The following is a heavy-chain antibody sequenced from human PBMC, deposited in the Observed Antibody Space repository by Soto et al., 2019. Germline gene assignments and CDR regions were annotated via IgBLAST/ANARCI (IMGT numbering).Heavy chain of an antibody. CDR1: GYTFTGYY. Sequence: ASVKVSCKASGYTFTGYYMHWVRQAPGQGLEWMGWINPNSGGTDYAQKFQGWVTMTRDTSISTAYMELSRLRSDDTAVYYCARDLGYCSGGSCSYGMDVWGQGTTVTVSS. D-gene: IGHD2-15*01. J-gene: IGHJ6*02. CDR3: ARDLGYCSGGSCSYGMDV. CDR2: INPNSGGT. V-gene: IGHV1-2*04.